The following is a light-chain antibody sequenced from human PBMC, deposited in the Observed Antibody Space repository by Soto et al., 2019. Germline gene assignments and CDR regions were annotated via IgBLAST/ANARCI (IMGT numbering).Light chain of an antibody. CDR3: QQRSNWPWT. Sequence: EIVLPQSPGTLSLSPGESATLSCRASQSVSSSYLAWYQQKPGQAPRLLIYDASNRATGIPARFSGSGSGTDFTLTISSLEPEDFAVYYCQQRSNWPWTFGQGNKVDIK. CDR1: QSVSSSY. CDR2: DAS. J-gene: IGKJ1*01. V-gene: IGKV3D-20*02.